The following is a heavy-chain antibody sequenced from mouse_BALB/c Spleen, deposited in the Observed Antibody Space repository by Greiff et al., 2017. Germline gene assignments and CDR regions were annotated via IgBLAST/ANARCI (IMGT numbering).Heavy chain of an antibody. V-gene: IGHV5-15*02. CDR2: ISNLAYSI. CDR1: GFTFSDYG. CDR3: ALLRPPAWFAY. J-gene: IGHJ3*01. Sequence: EVHLVESGGGLVQPGGSRKLSCAASGFTFSDYGMAWVRQAPGKGPEWVAFISNLAYSIYYADTVTGRFTISRENAKNTLYLEMSSLRSEDTAMYYCALLRPPAWFAYWGQGTLVTVSA. D-gene: IGHD1-2*01.